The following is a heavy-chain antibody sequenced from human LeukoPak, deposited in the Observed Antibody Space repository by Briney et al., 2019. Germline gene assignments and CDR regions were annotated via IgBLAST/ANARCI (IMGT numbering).Heavy chain of an antibody. Sequence: GGSLRLSCAASGFTFSSYGMHWVRQAPGKGLEWVAFIRYDGSNKYYADSVKGRFTISRDNSKNTLYLQMNSLRADDTAVYYCASVVPAAMPQLNWFDPWGQGTLVTVSS. D-gene: IGHD2-2*01. V-gene: IGHV3-30*02. CDR3: ASVVPAAMPQLNWFDP. J-gene: IGHJ5*02. CDR1: GFTFSSYG. CDR2: IRYDGSNK.